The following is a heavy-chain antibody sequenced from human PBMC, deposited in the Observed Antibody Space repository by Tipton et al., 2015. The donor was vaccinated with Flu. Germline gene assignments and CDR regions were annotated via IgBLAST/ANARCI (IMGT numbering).Heavy chain of an antibody. CDR2: ISGSGEST. J-gene: IGHJ4*02. CDR1: RFTFSSYA. CDR3: ARDRSWNDFDY. V-gene: IGHV3-23*01. D-gene: IGHD1-1*01. Sequence: SLRLSCAASRFTFSSYAMSWVRQAPGKGLEWVSAISGSGESTYYADSVKGRFTISRDNSKNTLYLQMNRLRAEDTAAYYCARDRSWNDFDYWGQGTLVTVSS.